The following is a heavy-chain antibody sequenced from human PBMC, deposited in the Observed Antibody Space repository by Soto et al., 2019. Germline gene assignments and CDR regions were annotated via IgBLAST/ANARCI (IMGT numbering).Heavy chain of an antibody. CDR1: GFTFSTYA. J-gene: IGHJ4*02. Sequence: LRLSCAASGFTFSTYAMHWVRQAPGKGMEWVAVTSYDESNKYYADSVKGRFTISRDNSKNTLYLQMNSLRAEDTAVYSCARDRSPSGTAFFFDYWGQGISVTVSS. CDR2: TSYDESNK. D-gene: IGHD5-18*01. V-gene: IGHV3-30-3*01. CDR3: ARDRSPSGTAFFFDY.